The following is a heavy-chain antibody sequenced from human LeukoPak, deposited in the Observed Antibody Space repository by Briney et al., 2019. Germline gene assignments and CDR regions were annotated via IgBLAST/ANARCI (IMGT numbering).Heavy chain of an antibody. CDR1: GYTFTDYY. D-gene: IGHD1-1*01. CDR3: ARDGNFDY. J-gene: IGHJ4*02. CDR2: ISPNSGET. Sequence: ASVKVSCKASGYTFTDYYMHWVRPAPGQGLEWMGWISPNSGETSYAQKFQGRVTMTRDKSIRTVYMEVNSLRPDDTAVFYCARDGNFDYWGQGTLVTVSS. V-gene: IGHV1-2*02.